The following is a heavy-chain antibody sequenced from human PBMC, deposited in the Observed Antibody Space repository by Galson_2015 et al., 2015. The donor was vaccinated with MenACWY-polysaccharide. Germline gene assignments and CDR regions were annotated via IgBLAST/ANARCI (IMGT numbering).Heavy chain of an antibody. CDR3: AGEDYYDSSGYTWYFDL. CDR2: FYSGGYT. Sequence: SLRLSCAASGFTVSSNYMSWVRQAPGKGLEWVSVFYSGGYTYYADSVKGRFTISRDHSKNTLYLQMNSLRAEDTAVYYCAGEDYYDSSGYTWYFDLWGRGTLVTVSS. CDR1: GFTVSSNY. J-gene: IGHJ2*01. D-gene: IGHD3-22*01. V-gene: IGHV3-66*01.